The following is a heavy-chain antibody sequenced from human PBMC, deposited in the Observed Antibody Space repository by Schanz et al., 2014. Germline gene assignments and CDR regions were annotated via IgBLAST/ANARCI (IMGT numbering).Heavy chain of an antibody. CDR2: ISGSGGST. V-gene: IGHV3-23*04. Sequence: EVPLVESGGGLVQPGGSLRLSCAASGFTFSSYAMSWVRQAPGKGLEWVSAISGSGGSTYYADSVKGRFTISRDNSKNTLFLQMNSLRAEDTAVYYCAKGRFGELSAFDIWGQGTMVTVSS. CDR3: AKGRFGELSAFDI. J-gene: IGHJ3*02. D-gene: IGHD3-10*01. CDR1: GFTFSSYA.